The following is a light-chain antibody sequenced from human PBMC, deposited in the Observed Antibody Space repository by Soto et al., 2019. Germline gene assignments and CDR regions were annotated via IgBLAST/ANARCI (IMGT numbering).Light chain of an antibody. Sequence: QSVLTQPASVSGSPGQSITISCTGTSSDIGAYNFVSWYQQHPGKAPKLMLYDVNIRPSGVSDRFSGSKSGNTASLTISGLQAEEEADYYCTSWTTSTTMTFGGRTKLTV. J-gene: IGLJ2*01. V-gene: IGLV2-14*03. CDR1: SSDIGAYNF. CDR3: TSWTTSTTMT. CDR2: DVN.